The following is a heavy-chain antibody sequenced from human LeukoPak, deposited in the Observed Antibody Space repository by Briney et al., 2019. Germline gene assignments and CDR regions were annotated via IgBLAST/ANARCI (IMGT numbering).Heavy chain of an antibody. CDR3: ATYYDSSGYMDFDY. D-gene: IGHD3-22*01. CDR2: IYYSGST. CDR1: GGSIGTSNFY. J-gene: IGHJ4*02. V-gene: IGHV4-39*01. Sequence: KPSETLSLTCTVSGGSIGTSNFYWGWIRQPPGKGLEWIGNIYYSGSTYYNPSLKSRVAISVDTSKNQFSLKLSSVTAADTAVYYCATYYDSSGYMDFDYWGQGTLVTVSS.